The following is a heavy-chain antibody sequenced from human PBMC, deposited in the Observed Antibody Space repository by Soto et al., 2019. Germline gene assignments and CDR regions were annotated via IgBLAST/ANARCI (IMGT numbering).Heavy chain of an antibody. J-gene: IGHJ4*02. V-gene: IGHV6-1*01. CDR2: TYYRSQWHY. CDR1: GDSVSSNSAV. CDR3: VRLVGNSWLDH. Sequence: PSQTLSLTCAISGDSVSSNSAVWNWIRQSPSRGLEWLGRTYYRSQWHYEYAVFVQSRISIDPDTSKNQFSLQLNSVTPEDTAVYYCVRLVGNSWLDHWGQGALVTVSS. D-gene: IGHD3-9*01.